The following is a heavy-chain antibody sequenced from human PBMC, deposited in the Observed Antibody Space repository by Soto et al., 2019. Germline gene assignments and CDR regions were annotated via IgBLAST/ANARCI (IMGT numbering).Heavy chain of an antibody. CDR2: IIPILDIA. CDR3: ARDLTAMDVS. J-gene: IGHJ5*02. Sequence: QVQLVQSGAEVKKPGSSVKVSCKASGGTFRSYTISWVRQAPGQGLEWMGRIIPILDIANYAPKFQGRVTFTADKSASTAYMELSSLRSEDTAVYYCARDLTAMDVSWGQGTLVTVSS. V-gene: IGHV1-69*08. D-gene: IGHD5-18*01. CDR1: GGTFRSYT.